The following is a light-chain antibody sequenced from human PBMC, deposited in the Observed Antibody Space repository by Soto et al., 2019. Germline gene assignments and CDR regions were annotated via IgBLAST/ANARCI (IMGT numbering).Light chain of an antibody. CDR2: EGS. J-gene: IGLJ1*01. Sequence: QSALTRPSSVSGSPGQSITICCTGTSSDVGSYNLVSWYQQHPGKAPKLMIYEGSKRPSGVSNRFSGSKSGNTASLTISGLQAEDEADYYCCSYAGSSTFPVFGTGTKVTVL. V-gene: IGLV2-23*03. CDR1: SSDVGSYNL. CDR3: CSYAGSSTFPV.